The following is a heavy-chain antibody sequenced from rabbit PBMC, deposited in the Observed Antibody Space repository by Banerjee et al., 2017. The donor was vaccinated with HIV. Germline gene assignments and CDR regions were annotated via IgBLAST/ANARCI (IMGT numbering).Heavy chain of an antibody. CDR3: ERRDNSGGVRLDL. Sequence: QSLEESGGGLVKPGASLTLTCTTSGFSLSSYVMCLVRQAPGKGLEWIACIYNGGGGSTYYASWAKGRFPISKTSSTTVTLQMTSLTAADTATYFCERRDNSGGVRLDLWGPGTLVTVS. CDR2: IYNGGGGST. J-gene: IGHJ3*01. V-gene: IGHV1S40*01. CDR1: GFSLSSYV. D-gene: IGHD1-1*01.